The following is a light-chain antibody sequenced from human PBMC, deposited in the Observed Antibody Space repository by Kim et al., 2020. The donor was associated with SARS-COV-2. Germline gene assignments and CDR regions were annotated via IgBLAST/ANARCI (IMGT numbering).Light chain of an antibody. J-gene: IGLJ1*01. CDR3: NSRDSSGNHLGV. V-gene: IGLV3-19*01. CDR2: GKN. CDR1: SLRNYY. Sequence: SSELTQDPAVSVALGQTVRITCQGDSLRNYYASWYQQKPGQAPVLVIYGKNNRPSGIPDRFSGSSSGNTASKTITGAQAEDEADYYCNSRDSSGNHLGVFGTGTKVTVL.